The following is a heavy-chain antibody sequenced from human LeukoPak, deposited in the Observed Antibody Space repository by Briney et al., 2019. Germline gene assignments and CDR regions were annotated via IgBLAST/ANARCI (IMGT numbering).Heavy chain of an antibody. CDR3: ARGHRNRFLEWCSGY. CDR2: ISSSSSTI. V-gene: IGHV3-48*04. D-gene: IGHD3-3*01. J-gene: IGHJ4*02. CDR1: GFTFSNYS. Sequence: GGSLRLSCAASGFTFSNYSMNWVRQAPGKGLEWVSYISSSSSTIYYADSVKGRFTISRDNAKNSLYLQMNSLRAEDTAVYYCARGHRNRFLEWCSGYWGQGTLVTVSS.